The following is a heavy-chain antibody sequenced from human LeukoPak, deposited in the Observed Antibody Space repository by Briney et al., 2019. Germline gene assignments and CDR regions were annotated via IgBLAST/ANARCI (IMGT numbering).Heavy chain of an antibody. CDR2: ISGNGQQR. CDR1: GFTFSRSA. D-gene: IGHD3-22*01. J-gene: IGHJ4*02. CDR3: AKDGNYLDSSGFLIPFDH. Sequence: GGSLRLSCSASGFTFSRSAMTWVRQLPGKGLEWVSTISGNGQQRYYGDSVKGRFSVSRDNSKNTLYLQMDSLRADDSALYYCAKDGNYLDSSGFLIPFDHWDQGTLVTVSS. V-gene: IGHV3-23*01.